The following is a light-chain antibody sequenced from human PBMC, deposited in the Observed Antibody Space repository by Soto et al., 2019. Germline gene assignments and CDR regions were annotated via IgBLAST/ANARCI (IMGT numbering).Light chain of an antibody. CDR1: QGSSSA. Sequence: AIQLTQSPSSLSASVGDRVTITCRASQGSSSALAWYQQKPVKAPKLLISDASSLESGVPSRFRGSGSGTYFTLNISSQQPEDFATYYCQQFNNYPPITVGQGTRLEIK. J-gene: IGKJ5*01. V-gene: IGKV1D-13*01. CDR3: QQFNNYPPIT. CDR2: DAS.